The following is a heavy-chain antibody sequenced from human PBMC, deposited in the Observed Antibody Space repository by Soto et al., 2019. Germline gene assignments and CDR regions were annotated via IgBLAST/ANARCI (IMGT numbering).Heavy chain of an antibody. Sequence: QVQLVQSGAEVRKPGSSVKVSCKISGGTFTYYVISWLRQAPGQGLEWMGGLIPIFGAANLAQKFQGRVTITADESTSTVNMELSSLTSEDTAVYYCARGRSSPNFDPWGQGTLVTVSS. CDR3: ARGRSSPNFDP. V-gene: IGHV1-69*01. D-gene: IGHD6-6*01. CDR2: LIPIFGAA. CDR1: GGTFTYYV. J-gene: IGHJ5*02.